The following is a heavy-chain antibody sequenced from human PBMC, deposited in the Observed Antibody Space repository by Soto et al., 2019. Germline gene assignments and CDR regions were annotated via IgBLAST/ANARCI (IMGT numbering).Heavy chain of an antibody. CDR3: ATSGHCGGLRCSSFDM. J-gene: IGHJ3*02. CDR1: LFTLRNYV. CDR2: TGGSGDT. Sequence: GSLRLSCAASLFTLRNYVVNWVRQAPGKGLEWVSTTGGSGDTYYPDSVKGRFTISRDNSKNTVYLEMITLRAEDTAVYYCATSGHCGGLRCSSFDMWGQGTVVTVSS. D-gene: IGHD2-21*01. V-gene: IGHV3-23*01.